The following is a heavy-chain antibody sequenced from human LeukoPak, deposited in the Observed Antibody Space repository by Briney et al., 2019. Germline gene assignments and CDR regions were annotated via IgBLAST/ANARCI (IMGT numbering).Heavy chain of an antibody. V-gene: IGHV1-2*02. CDR2: INPNSGGT. CDR3: ARGHLAVTTLGY. Sequence: ASVKVSCKASGYTFTGYYMHWGRQAPGQGLEWMGWINPNSGGTNYAQKFQGRVTMTRDTSISTAYMELSRLRSDDTAVYYCARGHLAVTTLGYWGQGTLVTVSS. D-gene: IGHD4-17*01. CDR1: GYTFTGYY. J-gene: IGHJ4*02.